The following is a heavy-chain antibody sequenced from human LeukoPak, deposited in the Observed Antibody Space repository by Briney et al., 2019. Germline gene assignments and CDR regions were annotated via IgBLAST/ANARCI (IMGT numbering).Heavy chain of an antibody. CDR3: GREFYDSARCYGPDY. CDR2: ISTYNGDT. D-gene: IGHD3-9*01. Sequence: ASVKVSCKASGYTLSTYGVNWVRQAPGQGLEWMGWISTYNGDTKYALKVQGRVTMTTDTSTSTAYMELRSLRSDDTAVYYCGREFYDSARCYGPDYWGQGTLVTVSS. J-gene: IGHJ4*02. V-gene: IGHV1-18*01. CDR1: GYTLSTYG.